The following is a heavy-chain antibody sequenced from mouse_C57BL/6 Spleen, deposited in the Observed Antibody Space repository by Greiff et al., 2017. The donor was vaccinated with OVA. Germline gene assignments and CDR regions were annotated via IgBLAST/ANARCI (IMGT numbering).Heavy chain of an antibody. CDR3: AREDYGSSYPYYAMDY. CDR2: IFPGSGST. Sequence: QVQLQQSGPELVKPGASVKISCKASGYTFTDYYINWVKQRPGQGLEWIGWIFPGSGSTYYNEKFKGKATLTVDKSSSTAYMLLSSLTSEYSAVYFCAREDYGSSYPYYAMDYWGQGTSVTVSS. J-gene: IGHJ4*01. CDR1: GYTFTDYY. D-gene: IGHD1-1*01. V-gene: IGHV1-75*01.